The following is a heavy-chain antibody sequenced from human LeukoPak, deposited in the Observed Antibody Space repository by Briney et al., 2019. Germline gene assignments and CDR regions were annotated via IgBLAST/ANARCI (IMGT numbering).Heavy chain of an antibody. J-gene: IGHJ3*01. Sequence: SETLSLTCAVYGGSFSGYYWSWIRQPPGKGLEWIGYISSIGSTNYNPSLKSRVTISVDTSKKRFSLKMTSGTAADTAVYYCARDPTTVTKGFDVWGQGTMVTVSS. D-gene: IGHD4-17*01. CDR2: ISSIGST. V-gene: IGHV4-59*01. CDR3: ARDPTTVTKGFDV. CDR1: GGSFSGYY.